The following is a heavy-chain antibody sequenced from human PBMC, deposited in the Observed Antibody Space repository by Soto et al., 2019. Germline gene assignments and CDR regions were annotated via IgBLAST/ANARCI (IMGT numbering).Heavy chain of an antibody. CDR2: ISGNGENT. Sequence: EVQLLESGGDLVQPGGSLRLTCRTSGFMFEHYAMSWVRQAPGKGLEWVSTISGNGENTHYAGSVRGRFTISRDNSKTTVYLQMNSLGVEATAVYYCAKPGGTPTTNFDFWGLGTLVTVAS. V-gene: IGHV3-23*01. D-gene: IGHD1-1*01. CDR3: AKPGGTPTTNFDF. CDR1: GFMFEHYA. J-gene: IGHJ4*02.